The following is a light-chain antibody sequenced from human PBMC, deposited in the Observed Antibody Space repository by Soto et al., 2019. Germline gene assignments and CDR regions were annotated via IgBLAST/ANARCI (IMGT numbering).Light chain of an antibody. CDR1: SSDVGAYNY. CDR3: SSYTSSSTRV. J-gene: IGLJ2*01. Sequence: QSVLTQPASVSGSPGQSITISCTGTSSDVGAYNYVSWCQQHPGKAPKFMIYDVSNRPSGVSNRFSGSKSGNTASLTISGLQAEDEADYYCSSYTSSSTRVFGGGTKVTVL. CDR2: DVS. V-gene: IGLV2-14*03.